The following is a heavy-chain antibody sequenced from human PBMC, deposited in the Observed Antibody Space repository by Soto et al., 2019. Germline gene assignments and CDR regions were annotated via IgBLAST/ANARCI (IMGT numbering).Heavy chain of an antibody. J-gene: IGHJ4*02. V-gene: IGHV3-23*01. CDR2: ISGSGGST. CDR1: GFTFSSYA. D-gene: IGHD2-15*01. CDR3: AKCFGRSGGSCYSADY. Sequence: PGGSLRLSCAASGFTFSSYAMSWVRQAPGKGLEWVSAISGSGGSTYYADSVKGRFTISRDNSKNTLYLQMNSLRAEDTAVYYCAKCFGRSGGSCYSADYWGQGTLVTVSS.